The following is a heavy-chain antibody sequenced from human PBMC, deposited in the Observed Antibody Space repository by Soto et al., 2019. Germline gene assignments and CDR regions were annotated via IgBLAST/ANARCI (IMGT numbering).Heavy chain of an antibody. J-gene: IGHJ1*01. CDR3: ARLPNKSPQN. V-gene: IGHV3-74*01. CDR2: ISTDASST. CDR1: GFTFSSYW. Sequence: EVQLVESGGGLVQPGGSLRLSCAASGFTFSSYWMHWVRQAPGKGLVWVSSISTDASSTSYADPVKGRFTISRDNAKNTLYLQMNSVRAEDTAVYYCARLPNKSPQNWGQGTLVSVS.